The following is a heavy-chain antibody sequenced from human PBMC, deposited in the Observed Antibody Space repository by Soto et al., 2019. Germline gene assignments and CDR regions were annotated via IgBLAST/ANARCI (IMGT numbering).Heavy chain of an antibody. Sequence: SETLSLTCTVSGGSVSGDDYYWSWIRQPPGKGLEWLGYIYYSGTTYYNPSLKSRLTISVDTSKNQFSLKLTSVTAADTAVYYCASRPGVHATDIGCFDRWGQGTLVTVSS. D-gene: IGHD2-15*01. V-gene: IGHV4-30-4*01. J-gene: IGHJ5*02. CDR2: IYYSGTT. CDR1: GGSVSGDDYY. CDR3: ASRPGVHATDIGCFDR.